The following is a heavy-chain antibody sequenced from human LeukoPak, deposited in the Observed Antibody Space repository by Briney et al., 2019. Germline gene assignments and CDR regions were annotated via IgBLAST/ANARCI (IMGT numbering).Heavy chain of an antibody. CDR1: GYTFNHHG. Sequence: ASVKVSCKASGYTFNHHGINWVRQAPGQGLEWMGWISAWNGDTKYAQKFQGRVTMTTDTSTTTVYLELRSLRSDDTAVYYCARGNYRITMIVVVNPPDYWGQGTLVTVSS. V-gene: IGHV1-18*01. CDR3: ARGNYRITMIVVVNPPDY. CDR2: ISAWNGDT. J-gene: IGHJ4*02. D-gene: IGHD3-22*01.